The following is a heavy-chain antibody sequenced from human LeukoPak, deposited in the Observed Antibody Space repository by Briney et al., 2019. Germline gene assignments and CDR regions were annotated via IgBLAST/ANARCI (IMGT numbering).Heavy chain of an antibody. CDR3: ARGVPYGYDAFDI. D-gene: IGHD4-17*01. Sequence: PGGSLRLSCAASGFTVSSNYMSWVRQAPGKGLEWVSVIYSGGSTYYADSVKGRFTISRDNSKNTLYLQMNSLRAEGTAVYYCARGVPYGYDAFDIWGQGTMVTVSS. V-gene: IGHV3-53*01. CDR1: GFTVSSNY. J-gene: IGHJ3*02. CDR2: IYSGGST.